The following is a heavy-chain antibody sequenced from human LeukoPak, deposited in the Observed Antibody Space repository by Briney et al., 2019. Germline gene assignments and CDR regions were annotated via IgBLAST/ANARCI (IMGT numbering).Heavy chain of an antibody. V-gene: IGHV4-39*01. CDR1: GGSISSSSYY. J-gene: IGHJ4*02. D-gene: IGHD1-26*01. CDR2: IYYTGST. Sequence: SPSETLSLTCTVSGGSISSSSYYWGWLRQPPGKGLEWIGSIYYTGSTYYNASLQSRVTISIDMSKNQFSLRLNSVTAADTAMYYCVKSGGYGLIDYWGQGTLVTVSS. CDR3: VKSGGYGLIDY.